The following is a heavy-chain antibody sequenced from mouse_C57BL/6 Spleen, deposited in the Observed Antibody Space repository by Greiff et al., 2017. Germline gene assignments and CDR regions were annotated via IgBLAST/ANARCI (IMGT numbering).Heavy chain of an antibody. CDR1: GYTFTDHT. V-gene: IGHV1-78*01. CDR2: IYPRDGST. J-gene: IGHJ4*01. Sequence: QVQLQQSDAELVKPGASVKISCKVSGYTFTDHTIHWMKQRPEQGLEWIGYIYPRDGSTKYNEKFKGKATLTADKSSSTAYMQLNSLTSEDSAVYFCARDYDGSSLYYYAMDYWGQGTSVTVSS. D-gene: IGHD1-1*01. CDR3: ARDYDGSSLYYYAMDY.